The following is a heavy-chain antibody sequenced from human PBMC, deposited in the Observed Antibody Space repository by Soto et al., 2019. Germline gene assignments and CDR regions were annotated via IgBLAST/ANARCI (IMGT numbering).Heavy chain of an antibody. CDR3: AKDGDIVLMVYAIPTSQYSSDY. CDR2: ISGSGGST. CDR1: GFTFSSYA. D-gene: IGHD2-8*01. Sequence: GGSLRLSCAASGFTFSSYAMSWVRQAPGKGLEWVSAISGSGGSTYYADSVKGRFTISRDNSKNTLYLQMNSLRAEDTAVYYCAKDGDIVLMVYAIPTSQYSSDYWGQGTLVTVSS. J-gene: IGHJ4*02. V-gene: IGHV3-23*01.